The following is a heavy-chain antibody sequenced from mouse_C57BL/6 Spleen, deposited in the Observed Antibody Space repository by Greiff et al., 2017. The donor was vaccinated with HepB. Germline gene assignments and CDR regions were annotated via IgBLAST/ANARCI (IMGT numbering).Heavy chain of an antibody. CDR1: GFTFTDYY. CDR2: IRNKANGYTT. J-gene: IGHJ4*01. CDR3: ASFYGSSYDYAMDY. D-gene: IGHD1-1*01. Sequence: EVKLMESGGGLVQPGGSLSLSCAASGFTFTDYYMSWVRQPPGKALEWLGFIRNKANGYTTEYSASVKGRFTISRDNSQSILYLQMNALRAEDSATYYCASFYGSSYDYAMDYWGQGTSVTVSS. V-gene: IGHV7-3*01.